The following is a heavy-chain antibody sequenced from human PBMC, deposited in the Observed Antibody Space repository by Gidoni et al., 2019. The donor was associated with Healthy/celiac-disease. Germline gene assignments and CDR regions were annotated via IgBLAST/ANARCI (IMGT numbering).Heavy chain of an antibody. D-gene: IGHD3-3*01. CDR2: INHSGST. CDR3: ARVVIFGVVIPFDY. V-gene: IGHV4-34*01. CDR1: GGSLSGYY. J-gene: IGHJ4*02. Sequence: QVQLQQWGAGLLKPSETLSLTCAVYGGSLSGYYWSWIRQPPGKGLEWIGEINHSGSTNYNPSLKSRVTISVDTSKNQFSLKLSSVTAADTAVYYCARVVIFGVVIPFDYWGQGTLVTVSS.